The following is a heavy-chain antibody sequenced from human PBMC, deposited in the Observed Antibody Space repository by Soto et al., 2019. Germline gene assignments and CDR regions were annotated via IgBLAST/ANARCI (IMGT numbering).Heavy chain of an antibody. CDR3: AAGKYDFWSGYDY. V-gene: IGHV1-58*02. D-gene: IGHD3-3*01. Sequence: QMQLVQSGPEVKKPGTSVKVSCKASGFTFTSSTMQWARQARGQRLEWVGWIVVGSGNTNYAQKFQGRVTITRDMSTSTAYMELSSLRSEDTAVYYCAAGKYDFWSGYDYWGQGTQVTVSS. J-gene: IGHJ4*02. CDR1: GFTFTSST. CDR2: IVVGSGNT.